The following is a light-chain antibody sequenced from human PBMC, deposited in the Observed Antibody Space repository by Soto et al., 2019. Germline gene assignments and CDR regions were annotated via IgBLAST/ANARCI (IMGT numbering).Light chain of an antibody. Sequence: DIQMTQSPSSLSASVGDRVTITCQASQDISNYLNWYQQKPGKAPKLLIYDASNLETGVPSRFRGSGSGTDFTCPISSLQPEAMATYYCQQYDNLPPMYTFGQGTKLEIK. CDR1: QDISNY. CDR3: QQYDNLPPMYT. J-gene: IGKJ2*01. V-gene: IGKV1-33*01. CDR2: DAS.